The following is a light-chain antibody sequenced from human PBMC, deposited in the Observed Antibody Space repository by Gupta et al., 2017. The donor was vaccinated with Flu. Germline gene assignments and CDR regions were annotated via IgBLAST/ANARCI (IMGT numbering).Light chain of an antibody. CDR2: NEN. Sequence: RKASVTGSDAAMRKQYVYGCQHKPVQAPVLVIYNENERASGIPERFSGASSGTTVTLTISGVQVEDEADYYCQSAYTRGNYWVFGGGTKLTVL. J-gene: IGLJ3*02. V-gene: IGLV3-25*03. CDR1: AMRKQY. CDR3: QSAYTRGNYWV.